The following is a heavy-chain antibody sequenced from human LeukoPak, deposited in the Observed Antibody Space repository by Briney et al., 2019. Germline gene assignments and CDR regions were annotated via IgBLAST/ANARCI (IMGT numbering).Heavy chain of an antibody. CDR1: GGSISSYY. Sequence: SETLSLTXTVSGGSISSYYWSWIRQPPGKGLEWIGYIYYSGSTNYNPSLKSRVTISVDTSKNQFSLKLSSVTAADTAVYYCARAQPSYYYYMDVWGKGTTVTVSS. J-gene: IGHJ6*03. CDR3: ARAQPSYYYYMDV. CDR2: IYYSGST. D-gene: IGHD1-14*01. V-gene: IGHV4-59*01.